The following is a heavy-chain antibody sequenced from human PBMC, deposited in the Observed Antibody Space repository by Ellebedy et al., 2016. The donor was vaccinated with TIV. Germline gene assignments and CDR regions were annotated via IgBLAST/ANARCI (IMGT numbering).Heavy chain of an antibody. CDR1: GFTFSTYA. Sequence: PGGSLRLSCSASGFTFSTYAMHRVRQAPGKGLEYVSVISGNGGTTYFADSVQGRFTISRDNSKNTLYLQMSSLRSEDTAVYYCVKGLGFTSGWFPYFDFWGQGTLVTVSS. CDR3: VKGLGFTSGWFPYFDF. V-gene: IGHV3-64D*06. CDR2: ISGNGGTT. D-gene: IGHD6-19*01. J-gene: IGHJ4*02.